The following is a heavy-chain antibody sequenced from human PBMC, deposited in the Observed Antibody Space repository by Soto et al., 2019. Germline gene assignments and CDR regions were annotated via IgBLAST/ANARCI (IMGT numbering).Heavy chain of an antibody. J-gene: IGHJ4*02. D-gene: IGHD3-10*01. CDR1: GGSFSGYY. CDR3: ARSANMVRGVIANFDY. Sequence: SETLSLTCAVYGGSFSGYYWSWIRQPPGKGLEWIGEINHSGSTNYNPSLKSRVTISVDTSKNQFSLKLSSVTAADTAVYYCARSANMVRGVIANFDYWGQGTLVTVS. CDR2: INHSGST. V-gene: IGHV4-34*01.